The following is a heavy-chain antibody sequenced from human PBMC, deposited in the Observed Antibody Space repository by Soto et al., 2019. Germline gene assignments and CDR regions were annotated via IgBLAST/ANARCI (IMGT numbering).Heavy chain of an antibody. V-gene: IGHV3-48*03. CDR2: IARDGETT. CDR1: VRSFSAYG. Sequence: GYLRPSCEAFVRSFSAYGMQWVRQFPGEGPGWVAYIARDGETTFYADSVEGRFVVSRVNVKISLSLQMDRMTDGDTAVYFWARCSPAAELDYWGQGSLAPVSS. D-gene: IGHD1-1*01. CDR3: ARCSPAAELDY. J-gene: IGHJ4*02.